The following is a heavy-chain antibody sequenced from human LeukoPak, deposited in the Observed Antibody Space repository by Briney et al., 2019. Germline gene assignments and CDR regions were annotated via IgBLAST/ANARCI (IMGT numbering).Heavy chain of an antibody. CDR1: GFTFDDYA. CDR2: ISWNSGSI. V-gene: IGHV3-9*01. D-gene: IGHD6-19*01. CDR3: AKAPSGIAVAGYFDY. Sequence: GGSLRLSCAASGFTFDDYAMHWVRQATGKGLEWVSGISWNSGSIGYADSVKGRFTISRDNAKNSLYLQMNSLRAEDTALYYCAKAPSGIAVAGYFDYWGQGTLVTVSS. J-gene: IGHJ4*02.